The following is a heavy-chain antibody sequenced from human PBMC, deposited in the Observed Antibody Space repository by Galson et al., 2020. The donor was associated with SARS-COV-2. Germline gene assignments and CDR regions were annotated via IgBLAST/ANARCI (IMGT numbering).Heavy chain of an antibody. Sequence: GESLKISCAASGFTFSSYSMNWVRQAPGKGLEWVSSISSSSSYIYYADSVKGRFTISRDNAKNSLYLQMNSRRAEDTAVYYCANGAPHGSDFDYWGQGTLVTVSS. CDR2: ISSSSSYI. D-gene: IGHD3-10*01. CDR3: ANGAPHGSDFDY. CDR1: GFTFSSYS. J-gene: IGHJ4*02. V-gene: IGHV3-21*01.